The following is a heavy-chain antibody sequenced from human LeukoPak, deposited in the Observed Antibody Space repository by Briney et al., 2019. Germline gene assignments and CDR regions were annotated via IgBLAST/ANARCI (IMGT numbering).Heavy chain of an antibody. CDR2: MFYSGTT. Sequence: PSETLSLTCTVSGGSVSTSSYYWGWVRQPPGKGLEWIGSMFYSGTTYYNPSLKSRVTISVDTSRNQFSLRLGSVTAADTAVYYCARQPSLSYCSGGTCWFDTWGQGILVTVSS. CDR1: GGSVSTSSYY. D-gene: IGHD2-15*01. CDR3: ARQPSLSYCSGGTCWFDT. V-gene: IGHV4-39*01. J-gene: IGHJ5*02.